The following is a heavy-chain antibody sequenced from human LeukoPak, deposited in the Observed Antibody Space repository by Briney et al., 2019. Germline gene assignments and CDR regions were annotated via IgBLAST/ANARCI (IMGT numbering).Heavy chain of an antibody. Sequence: GGSLRLSCAASGFTFSSYAMSWVRQAPGKGLEWVSAISGSGGSTYYADSVKGRFTISRDNSKNTLYLQMNSLRAEDTAVYYCARDLYPDDFWSGYPPSFDYWGQGTLVTVSS. V-gene: IGHV3-23*01. CDR2: ISGSGGST. CDR3: ARDLYPDDFWSGYPPSFDY. J-gene: IGHJ4*02. CDR1: GFTFSSYA. D-gene: IGHD3-3*01.